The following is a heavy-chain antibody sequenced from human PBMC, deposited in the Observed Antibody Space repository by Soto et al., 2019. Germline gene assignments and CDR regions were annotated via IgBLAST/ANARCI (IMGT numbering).Heavy chain of an antibody. CDR1: GFTFSSYS. CDR2: ISSSSSYI. J-gene: IGHJ3*02. D-gene: IGHD6-19*01. CDR3: ARVGRVAGRPFDAFDI. V-gene: IGHV3-21*01. Sequence: EVQLVESGGGLVKPGGSLRLSCAASGFTFSSYSMNWVRQAPGKGLEWVSSISSSSSYIYYADSVKGRFTISSDNAKNSLYLQMNSLRAEDTAVYYCARVGRVAGRPFDAFDIWGQGTMVTVSS.